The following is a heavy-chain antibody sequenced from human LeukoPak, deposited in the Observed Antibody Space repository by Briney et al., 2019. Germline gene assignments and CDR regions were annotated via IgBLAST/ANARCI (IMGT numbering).Heavy chain of an antibody. V-gene: IGHV4-34*01. D-gene: IGHD6-13*01. CDR3: ARGQQLVDY. CDR1: GGSFSGYY. CDR2: INHSGST. J-gene: IGHJ4*02. Sequence: SETLSLTCAVYGGSFSGYYWSWIRQPPGKGLEWIGEINHSGSTNYNPSLKSRVTISVDTSKNQFSLKLSSVTAADTAVYYCARGQQLVDYWGQGTLVTVSS.